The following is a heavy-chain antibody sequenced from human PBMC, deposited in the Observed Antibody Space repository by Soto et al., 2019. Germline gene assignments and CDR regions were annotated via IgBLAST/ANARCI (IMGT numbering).Heavy chain of an antibody. V-gene: IGHV3-21*01. CDR3: ARDLNMITFGGVIVEAHYYYYGMDV. J-gene: IGHJ6*02. CDR1: GFTFSSYS. CDR2: ISSSSSYI. D-gene: IGHD3-16*02. Sequence: EVQLVESGGGLVKPGGSLRLSCAASGFTFSSYSMNWVRQAPGKGLEWVSSISSSSSYIYYADSVKGRFTISRDNAKNSLYLQMNSLRAEDTAVYYCARDLNMITFGGVIVEAHYYYYGMDVWGQGTTVTVSS.